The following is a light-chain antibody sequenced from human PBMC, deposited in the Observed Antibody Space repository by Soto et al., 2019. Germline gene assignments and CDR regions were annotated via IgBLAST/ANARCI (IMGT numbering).Light chain of an antibody. CDR2: GTS. V-gene: IGKV3-20*01. CDR3: QQYGTSPST. Sequence: EIVLTQSPGTLSLSPGERATLSCRASQSVSSSLAWYQQKPGQAPRLLIYGTSNRATAIPDRFSGSGSGADFTLTISRLEPEDFALYYCQQYGTSPSTFGPGTKVDIK. CDR1: QSVSSS. J-gene: IGKJ1*01.